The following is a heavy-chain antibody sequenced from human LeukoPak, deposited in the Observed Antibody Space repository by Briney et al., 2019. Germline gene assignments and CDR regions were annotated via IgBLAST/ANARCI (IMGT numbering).Heavy chain of an antibody. J-gene: IGHJ5*02. CDR1: GGSFSGYY. CDR2: INHSGST. V-gene: IGHV4-34*01. Sequence: SETLSLTCAVYGGSFSGYYWSWIRQPPGKGLEWIGEINHSGSTNYNPSLKSRVTISVDTSKNQFSLKLSSVTAADTAVYYCARRRIGYNWFDPWGQGTLVTVSS. CDR3: ARRRIGYNWFDP. D-gene: IGHD2-15*01.